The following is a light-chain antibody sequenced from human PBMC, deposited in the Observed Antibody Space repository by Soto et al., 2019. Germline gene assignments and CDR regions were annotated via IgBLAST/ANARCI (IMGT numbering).Light chain of an antibody. J-gene: IGKJ4*02. Sequence: DVVLTQSPLSLPVTPGEPASISCRSSQSLLHRNGYHYLDWYLQKPGQSTQLLIYLGSNRASGVPDRFSGSGSGTDFTLKISRVEAEDVGICYCRQALQTALSVGGGTKVELK. V-gene: IGKV2-28*01. CDR1: QSLLHRNGYHY. CDR2: LGS. CDR3: RQALQTALS.